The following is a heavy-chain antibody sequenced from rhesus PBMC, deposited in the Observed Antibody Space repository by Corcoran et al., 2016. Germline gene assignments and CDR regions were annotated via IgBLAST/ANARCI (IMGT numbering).Heavy chain of an antibody. D-gene: IGHD3-9*01. CDR2: IFCGRGST. CDR1: GGSIRDSYY. V-gene: IGHV4-143*01. CDR3: ASLIRVRERFDV. Sequence: QVQLQESGPGLVQPSETLSLTCAVYGGSIRDSYYWSWIRQPPGKGLEWIGQIFCGRGSTYNNPSRKSRVTVSKDTSKNQFSLKLSSVTAADTAVYYGASLIRVRERFDVWGPGVLVTVSS. J-gene: IGHJ5-1*01.